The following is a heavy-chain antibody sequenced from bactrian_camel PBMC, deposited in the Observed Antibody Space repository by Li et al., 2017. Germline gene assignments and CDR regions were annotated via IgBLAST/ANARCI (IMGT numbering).Heavy chain of an antibody. J-gene: IGHJ4*01. V-gene: IGHV3S1*01. Sequence: HVQLVESGGGSAQAGGSLRLSCAASGSSSSTNCLAWFRQAPGKEREGVAASVGMSTYYADSVKGRFTISRAKNILYLQMNNLKSEDTAMHYCAAAQGRVCKFYGSWEFDYWGQGTQVTVS. D-gene: IGHD6*01. CDR2: SVGMST. CDR1: GSSSSTNC. CDR3: AAAQGRVCKFYGSWEFDY.